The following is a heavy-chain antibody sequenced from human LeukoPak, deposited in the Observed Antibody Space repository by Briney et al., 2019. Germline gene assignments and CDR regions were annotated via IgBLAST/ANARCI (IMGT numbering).Heavy chain of an antibody. CDR3: ARDRGYRGGWFDP. D-gene: IGHD5-18*01. CDR2: IHTTGGT. V-gene: IGHV4-4*07. Sequence: PSETLSLTCTVSGASISSYYWSWIRQPAGKGLEWIGRIHTTGGTRYNPSLKSRITMSVDASKNQFSLKLSSVTAADTAVYYCARDRGYRGGWFDPWGQGTLVTVSS. CDR1: GASISSYY. J-gene: IGHJ5*02.